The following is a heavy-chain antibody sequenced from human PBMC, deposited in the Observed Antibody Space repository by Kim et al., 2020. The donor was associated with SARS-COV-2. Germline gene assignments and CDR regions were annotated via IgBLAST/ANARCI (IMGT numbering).Heavy chain of an antibody. J-gene: IGHJ6*02. CDR3: ARAGRTIFGAYYYGMDV. CDR2: IGTAGDT. CDR1: GFTFSSYD. Sequence: GGSLRLSCAASGFTFSSYDMHWVRQATGKGLEWVSAIGTAGDTYYPGSVKGRFTISRENAKNSLYLQMNSLRAGDTAVYYCARAGRTIFGAYYYGMDVWGQGTTVTVSS. D-gene: IGHD3-3*01. V-gene: IGHV3-13*04.